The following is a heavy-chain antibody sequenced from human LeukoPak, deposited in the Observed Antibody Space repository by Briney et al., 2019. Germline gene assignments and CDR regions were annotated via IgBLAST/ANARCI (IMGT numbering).Heavy chain of an antibody. CDR1: GYTFTGYY. Sequence: GASVKVSCKASGYTFTGYYMHWVRQAPGQGLEWMGWINPNSGGTNYAQKFQGWVTMTRDTSISTAYMELSRLRSDDTAVYYCARVRVGATYHGMDVWGQGTTVTVSS. CDR2: INPNSGGT. D-gene: IGHD1-26*01. J-gene: IGHJ6*02. V-gene: IGHV1-2*04. CDR3: ARVRVGATYHGMDV.